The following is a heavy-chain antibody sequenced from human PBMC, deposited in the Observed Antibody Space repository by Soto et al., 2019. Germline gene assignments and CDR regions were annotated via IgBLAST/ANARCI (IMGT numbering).Heavy chain of an antibody. CDR1: GASISGYH. V-gene: IGHV4-59*01. Sequence: SETLSLACTVSGASISGYHWIWSRQPPGKGLEWIGYIHYSGSAYYNPSLKSRVTISADMSKSQFSLKLTSMTAADTAVYYCARDSPRSGGYAMDVSGHGTTVTVSS. D-gene: IGHD3-10*01. CDR2: IHYSGSA. J-gene: IGHJ6*02. CDR3: ARDSPRSGGYAMDV.